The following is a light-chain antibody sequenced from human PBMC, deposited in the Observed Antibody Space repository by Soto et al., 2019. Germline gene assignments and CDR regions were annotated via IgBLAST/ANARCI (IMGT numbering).Light chain of an antibody. Sequence: DIVMTQSPDSLAVSLGERATINCKSSQSVLYSSNNKNYLAWYQQKPGQPPKLLIYWASTRESGVPDRFSGSGSGTDFTLTISSLHAEDVAVYYCQQYYTTLALTFGGGTKVEIK. V-gene: IGKV4-1*01. CDR1: QSVLYSSNNKNY. J-gene: IGKJ4*01. CDR3: QQYYTTLALT. CDR2: WAS.